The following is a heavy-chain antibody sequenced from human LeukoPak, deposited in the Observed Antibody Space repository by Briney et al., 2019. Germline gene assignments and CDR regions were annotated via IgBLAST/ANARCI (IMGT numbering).Heavy chain of an antibody. D-gene: IGHD3-22*01. CDR3: ARGKSDSSGYYYADAFDI. CDR2: IIPIFGTA. CDR1: GGTFSSYA. Sequence: GASVKVSCKASGGTFSSYAISLVRQAPGQGLEWMGGIIPIFGTANYAQKFQGRVTITTDESTSTAYMELSSLRSEDTAVYYCARGKSDSSGYYYADAFDIWGLRTMVTVSS. V-gene: IGHV1-69*05. J-gene: IGHJ3*02.